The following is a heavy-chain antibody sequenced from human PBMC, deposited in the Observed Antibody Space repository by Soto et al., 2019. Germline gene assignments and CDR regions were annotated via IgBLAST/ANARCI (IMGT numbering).Heavy chain of an antibody. J-gene: IGHJ4*01. CDR2: LYHTGDT. CDR1: GDSISSGVSS. D-gene: IGHD3-22*01. CDR3: AKGSGGYFTNIDY. V-gene: IGHV4-30-2*01. Sequence: SETLSLTCAVTGDSISSGVSSWSWIRQPPGKGLEWIGYLYHTGDTFYNPSLKSRVTESGDRSKNQFSLRLTSVTAADTAVYYCAKGSGGYFTNIDYWGRGTPVTVSS.